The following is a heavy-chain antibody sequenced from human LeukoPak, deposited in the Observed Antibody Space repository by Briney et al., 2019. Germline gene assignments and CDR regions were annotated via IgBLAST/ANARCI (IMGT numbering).Heavy chain of an antibody. CDR1: GGSFSGYY. D-gene: IGHD3-16*02. J-gene: IGHJ3*02. Sequence: SETLSLTCAVYGGSFSGYYWSWIRQPPGKGLEWIGYIYYSGSTNYNPSLKSRVTISVDTSKNQFSLKLSSVTAADTAVYYCARESMITFGGVIATGAFDIWGQGTMVTVSS. CDR3: ARESMITFGGVIATGAFDI. CDR2: IYYSGST. V-gene: IGHV4-59*01.